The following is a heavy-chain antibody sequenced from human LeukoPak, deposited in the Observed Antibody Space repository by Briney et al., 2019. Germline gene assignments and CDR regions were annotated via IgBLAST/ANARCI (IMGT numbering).Heavy chain of an antibody. CDR2: IYYSGST. CDR1: GGSISSSSYY. D-gene: IGHD6-19*01. V-gene: IGHV4-39*01. J-gene: IGHJ1*01. Sequence: SETLSLTCTVSGGSISSSSYYRGWIRQPPGKGLVWIGSIYYSGSTYYNPSLKSRVTISVDTSKNQFSLKLSSVTAADTAVYYCARRSGSGWSRAEYFQHWGQGALVTVSS. CDR3: ARRSGSGWSRAEYFQH.